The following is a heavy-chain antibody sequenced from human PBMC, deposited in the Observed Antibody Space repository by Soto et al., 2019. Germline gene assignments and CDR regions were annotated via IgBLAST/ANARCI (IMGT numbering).Heavy chain of an antibody. CDR3: ARDLSGPPDY. D-gene: IGHD3-16*02. CDR1: GFTFSNYG. V-gene: IGHV3-33*01. CDR2: LWYDGTNT. J-gene: IGHJ4*02. Sequence: PGGSLRLSCAASGFTFSNYGMHWVRQAPGKGLEWVALLWYDGTNTYYADSVKGRFTISRDTSKNTLYLQMNSLRAEDTAVYFCARDLSGPPDYWGQGTLVTVSS.